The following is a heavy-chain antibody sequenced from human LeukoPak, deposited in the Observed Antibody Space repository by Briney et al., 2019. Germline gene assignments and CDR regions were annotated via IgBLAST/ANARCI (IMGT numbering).Heavy chain of an antibody. CDR3: AKGDVVTAIFPLDY. D-gene: IGHD5-12*01. CDR2: IYSGGST. V-gene: IGHV3-66*01. J-gene: IGHJ4*02. CDR1: GFTVSSNY. Sequence: GGSLRLSCAASGFTVSSNYMSWVRQAPGKGLEWVSVIYSGGSTYYADSVKGRFTISRDNSKNTLYLQMNSLRAEDTAVYYCAKGDVVTAIFPLDYWGQGTLVIVSS.